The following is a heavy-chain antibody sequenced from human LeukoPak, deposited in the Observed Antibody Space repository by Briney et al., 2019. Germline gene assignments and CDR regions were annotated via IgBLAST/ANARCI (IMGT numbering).Heavy chain of an antibody. V-gene: IGHV4-34*01. J-gene: IGHJ5*02. CDR3: ARHPPYCSSTSCYSHWFDP. CDR1: GGSFSGYY. Sequence: SETLSLTCAVYGGSFSGYYWSWIRQPPGKGLEWIGEINHGGSTNYNPSLKSRVTISVDTSKNQFSLKLSSVTAADTAVYYCARHPPYCSSTSCYSHWFDPWGQGTLVTVSS. D-gene: IGHD2-2*01. CDR2: INHGGST.